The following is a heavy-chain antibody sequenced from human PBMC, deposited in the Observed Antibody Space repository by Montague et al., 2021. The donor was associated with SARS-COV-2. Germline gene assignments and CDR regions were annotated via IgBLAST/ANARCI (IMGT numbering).Heavy chain of an antibody. CDR1: GGSISSSSYY. Sequence: SETLSLTCTVSGGSISSSSYYWGWICQPPGKGLEWIGSLYYTGSTXYNPSLKSRVTISVDTSKNQFSLKLSSVTAADTAVYYCARDSSSWYYWFDPWGQGTLVTVSS. J-gene: IGHJ5*02. V-gene: IGHV4-39*01. CDR2: LYYTGST. CDR3: ARDSSSWYYWFDP. D-gene: IGHD6-13*01.